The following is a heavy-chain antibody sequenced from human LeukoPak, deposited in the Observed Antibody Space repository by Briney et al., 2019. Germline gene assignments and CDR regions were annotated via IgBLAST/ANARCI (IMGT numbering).Heavy chain of an antibody. CDR2: INWNGGST. V-gene: IGHV3-20*04. CDR3: ARGPYGSGSYYSPFDN. Sequence: GGSLRLSCTASGFTFGDYAMSWVRQAPGKGLEWVSGINWNGGSTGYADSVKGRFTISRDNAKNSLYLQVDTLRAEDTALYYCARGPYGSGSYYSPFDNWGQGTLVTVSS. J-gene: IGHJ4*02. D-gene: IGHD3-10*01. CDR1: GFTFGDYA.